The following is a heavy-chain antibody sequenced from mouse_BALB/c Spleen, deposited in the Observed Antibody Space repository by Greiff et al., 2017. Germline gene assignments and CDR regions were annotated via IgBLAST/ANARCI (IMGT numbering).Heavy chain of an antibody. CDR3: ARSGYYLYYAMDY. J-gene: IGHJ4*01. D-gene: IGHD2-3*01. Sequence: VQLQQSGPDLVAPSQSLSITCTVSGFSLTSYGVHWVRQPPGKGLEWLVVIWSDGSTTYNSALKSRLSISKDNSKSQVFLKMNSLQTDDTAMYYCARSGYYLYYAMDYWGQGTSVTVSS. CDR1: GFSLTSYG. V-gene: IGHV2-6-2*01. CDR2: IWSDGST.